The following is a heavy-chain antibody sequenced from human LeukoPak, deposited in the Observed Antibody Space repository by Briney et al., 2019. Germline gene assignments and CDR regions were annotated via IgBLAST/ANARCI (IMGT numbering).Heavy chain of an antibody. CDR1: GGSISSSTYY. CDR3: ARRFQGFMDY. Sequence: SETLSLTCTVSGGSISSSTYYWGWIRQPPGKGLEWIGSIYYSGNTYYNPSLKSRVTVSVDTSKNQFSLRLSSVTAADTAVYYCARRFQGFMDYWGQGTLVTVSS. J-gene: IGHJ4*02. V-gene: IGHV4-39*01. D-gene: IGHD3-16*01. CDR2: IYYSGNT.